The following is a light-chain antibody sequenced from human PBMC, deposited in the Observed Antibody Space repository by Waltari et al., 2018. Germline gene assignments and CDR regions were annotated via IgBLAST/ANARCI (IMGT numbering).Light chain of an antibody. V-gene: IGKV3-11*01. CDR2: DAS. CDR1: QSVSSH. J-gene: IGKJ5*01. CDR3: QQRTNWPLIT. Sequence: EIVLTQSPATLSLSPGERATLSCRASQSVSSHLAWYQQKPGQAPRLLIFDASNRATGIPARFSGSGSVTDFTLSITSLEPEDFAIYYCQQRTNWPLITFGPGTRLEIK.